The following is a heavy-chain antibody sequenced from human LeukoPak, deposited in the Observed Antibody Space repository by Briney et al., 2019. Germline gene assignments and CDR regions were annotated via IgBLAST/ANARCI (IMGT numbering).Heavy chain of an antibody. CDR2: IYYSGST. CDR1: GGSISSSSYY. J-gene: IGHJ4*02. CDR3: ASLSKGSRDGYPRDH. D-gene: IGHD5-24*01. V-gene: IGHV4-39*01. Sequence: SETLSLTCTVSGGSISSSSYYWGWIRQPPGKGLEWIGSIYYSGSTYYNPSLKSRVTISVDTSKNQFSLKLSSVTAADTAVYYCASLSKGSRDGYPRDHWGQGTLVTVSS.